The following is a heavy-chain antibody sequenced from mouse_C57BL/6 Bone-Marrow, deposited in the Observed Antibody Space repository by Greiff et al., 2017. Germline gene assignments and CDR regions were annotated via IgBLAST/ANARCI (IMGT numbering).Heavy chain of an antibody. CDR1: GYTFTNYC. V-gene: IGHV1-63*01. Sequence: QVQLKQSGAELVRPGTSVKMSCKASGYTFTNYCIGWAKQRPGHGLEWIGDIYPGGGYTNYNEQFTGKATLTADKSSSTAYMQSSSLTSEDSAIYYCARSTGTFGLDYWGQGTTLTVSS. D-gene: IGHD4-1*01. CDR3: ARSTGTFGLDY. CDR2: IYPGGGYT. J-gene: IGHJ2*01.